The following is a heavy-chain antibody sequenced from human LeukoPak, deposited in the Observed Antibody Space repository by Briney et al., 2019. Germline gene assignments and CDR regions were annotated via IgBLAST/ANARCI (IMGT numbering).Heavy chain of an antibody. CDR3: ARRPPLDFWSGSNWFDP. CDR1: GYSFTSYW. V-gene: IGHV5-51*01. D-gene: IGHD3-3*01. CDR2: IYPGDSDT. J-gene: IGHJ5*02. Sequence: GESLKISCKGSGYSFTSYWIGWVRQMPGKGLEWMGIIYPGDSDTRYSPSFQGQVTISADKSISTAYLQWSSLKASDTAMYYCARRPPLDFWSGSNWFDPWGQGTLVTVSS.